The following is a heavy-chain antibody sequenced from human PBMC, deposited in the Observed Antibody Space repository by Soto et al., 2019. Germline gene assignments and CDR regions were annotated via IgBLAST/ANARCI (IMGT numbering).Heavy chain of an antibody. CDR1: GFTFSSYW. Sequence: GGSLRLSCAASGFTFSSYWMHWVRQAPGKGLVWVSRINSDGSSTSYADSVKGRFTISRDNAKNTLYLQMNSLRAEDTAVYYCAREEGYSYGRRTWFDPWGQGTLVTVSS. J-gene: IGHJ5*02. CDR3: AREEGYSYGRRTWFDP. V-gene: IGHV3-74*01. CDR2: INSDGSST. D-gene: IGHD5-18*01.